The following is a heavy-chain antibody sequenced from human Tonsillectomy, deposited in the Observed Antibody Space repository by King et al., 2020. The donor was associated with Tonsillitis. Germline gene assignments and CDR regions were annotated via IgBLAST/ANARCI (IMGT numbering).Heavy chain of an antibody. V-gene: IGHV4-39*01. J-gene: IGHJ4*02. D-gene: IGHD5-18*01. CDR2: IYYGGSA. CDR3: ARHDVSIHLWSTTADY. Sequence: QLQGSGPGLVKPSETLSLTCIVSGGSISNSSYYWGWIRQPPGKGLEWIGSIYYGGSAYYNPSLKSRVSMTVDTSKNQFSLKLTSVTAADTAVYYCARHDVSIHLWSTTADYWGQGTLVTVSS. CDR1: GGSISNSSYY.